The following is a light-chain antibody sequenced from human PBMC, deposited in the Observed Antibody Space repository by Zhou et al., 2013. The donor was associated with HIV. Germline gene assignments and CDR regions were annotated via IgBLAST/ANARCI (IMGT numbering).Light chain of an antibody. J-gene: IGKJ3*01. V-gene: IGKV1-39*01. CDR1: QTIRTY. CDR3: QQSYTTLART. Sequence: DIQMTQSPSSLSASVGDRVTITCRASQTIRTYLNWYQQKPGKAPKLLIYAASSLPSGVPSRFSGSGSGTDFTLTINSLQPEDFATYYCQQSYTTLARTFGPRDQTGYQT. CDR2: AAS.